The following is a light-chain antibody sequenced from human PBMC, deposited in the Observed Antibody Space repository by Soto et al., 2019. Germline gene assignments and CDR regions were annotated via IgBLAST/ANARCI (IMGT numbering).Light chain of an antibody. CDR1: QSVSSN. CDR3: QQYNNWPPT. V-gene: IGKV3-15*01. J-gene: IGKJ1*01. CDR2: GAS. Sequence: EIVMTQSPATPSVSQGERATLSCRASQSVSSNLAWYQQKPGQAPRLLIYGASTRATGIPARFSGSGSGTEFTLTISSLQSEDFAVYYCQQYNNWPPTFGQGTKVDIK.